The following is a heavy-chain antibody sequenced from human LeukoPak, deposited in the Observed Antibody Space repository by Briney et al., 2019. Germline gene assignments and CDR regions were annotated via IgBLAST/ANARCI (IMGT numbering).Heavy chain of an antibody. D-gene: IGHD5-18*01. CDR2: FDPEDGET. CDR1: GYTLTELS. V-gene: IGHV1-24*01. Sequence: ASVKVSCKVSGYTLTELSMHWVRQAPGKGLEWMGGFDPEDGETIYAQKFQGGVTMTEDTSTDTAYMELSSLRSEDTAVYYCATVGVDTARSGLDYWGQGTLVTVSS. J-gene: IGHJ4*02. CDR3: ATVGVDTARSGLDY.